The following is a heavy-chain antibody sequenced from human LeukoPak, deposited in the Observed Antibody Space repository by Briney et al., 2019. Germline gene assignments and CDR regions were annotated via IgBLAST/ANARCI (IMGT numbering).Heavy chain of an antibody. Sequence: PGGSLRLSCAASGFTFSSYGMHWVRQAPGKGLEWVAVISYDGSNKYYADSVKGRFAISRDNSKNTLYLQMNSLRAEDTAVYYCASYDTHDAFDIWGQGTMVTVSS. CDR1: GFTFSSYG. D-gene: IGHD3-9*01. CDR2: ISYDGSNK. CDR3: ASYDTHDAFDI. V-gene: IGHV3-30*03. J-gene: IGHJ3*02.